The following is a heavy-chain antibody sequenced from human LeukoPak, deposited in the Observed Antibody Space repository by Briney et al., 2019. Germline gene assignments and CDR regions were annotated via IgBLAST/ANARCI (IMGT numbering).Heavy chain of an antibody. CDR3: ARSNIAVRRGDNWFDP. V-gene: IGHV1-2*02. CDR2: INPNSGDT. D-gene: IGHD6-6*01. Sequence: GESLKISCRASGYTFSDYYIYWVRQAPGQGFEWMGWINPNSGDTKDAQNFQGRVTMTRDTSISTAYMELSRLISDDTAVYYCARSNIAVRRGDNWFDPWGQGTLVTVSS. CDR1: GYTFSDYY. J-gene: IGHJ5*02.